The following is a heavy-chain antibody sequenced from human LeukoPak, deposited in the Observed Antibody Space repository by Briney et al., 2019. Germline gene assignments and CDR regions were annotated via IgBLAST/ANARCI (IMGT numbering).Heavy chain of an antibody. CDR1: GGSITSSSSY. CDR3: ARAVGYCSGSKCYEYFDY. D-gene: IGHD2-2*01. J-gene: IGHJ4*02. V-gene: IGHV4-39*01. Sequence: PSEALFLTCSVSGGSITSSSSYWGCMRQPPGKGLEWIGSVYYSGSTYNNPAIESRVNVSVDTSKNRFTLKLSSVTAADTAVYYCARAVGYCSGSKCYEYFDYWGQGTLVTVSS. CDR2: VYYSGST.